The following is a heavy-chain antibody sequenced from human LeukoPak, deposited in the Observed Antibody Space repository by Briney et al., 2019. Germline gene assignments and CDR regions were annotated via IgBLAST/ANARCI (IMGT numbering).Heavy chain of an antibody. CDR3: ASGSGWRQLY. J-gene: IGHJ4*02. CDR1: EFTFSSSW. CDR2: IKSDGSEK. Sequence: GGSLRLSCVVSEFTFSSSWINWVRQAPGKGLEWVANIKSDGSEKYYADSVKGRLTISRDNAKNSLYLQMNSLKAEDTAVYYCASGSGWRQLYWGQGTLVTVSP. V-gene: IGHV3-7*01. D-gene: IGHD5-24*01.